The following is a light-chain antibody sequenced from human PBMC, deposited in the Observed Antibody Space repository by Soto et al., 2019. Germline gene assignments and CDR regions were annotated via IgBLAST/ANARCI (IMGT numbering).Light chain of an antibody. V-gene: IGKV1-17*01. CDR3: LQHSTYPYT. J-gene: IGKJ2*01. CDR2: GAS. Sequence: DIQMTQSPSSLSASVGDSVTITCRASQGVGNDLGWHQHKPGKAPQRLIYGASFLQGGVPSRFSGSGSGTEFTLTISSLQPEDFATYFCLQHSTYPYTFGQGTKLEIK. CDR1: QGVGND.